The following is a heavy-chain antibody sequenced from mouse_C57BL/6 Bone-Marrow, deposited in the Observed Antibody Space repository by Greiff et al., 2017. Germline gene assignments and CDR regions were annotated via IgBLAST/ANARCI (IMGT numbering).Heavy chain of an antibody. CDR3: ARKYYGSSSCYFDV. CDR2: INPANGDT. Sequence: VQLQQSVPELVRPGASVKLSCTASGFTIKNTYMHWVKQRPEKSLEWIGRINPANGDTRYAPKFQGKATLTADTSSNTAYLQLSSLTSEDTAIYYCARKYYGSSSCYFDVWGKGTTLTVSS. CDR1: GFTIKNTY. D-gene: IGHD1-1*01. V-gene: IGHV14-3*01. J-gene: IGHJ2*01.